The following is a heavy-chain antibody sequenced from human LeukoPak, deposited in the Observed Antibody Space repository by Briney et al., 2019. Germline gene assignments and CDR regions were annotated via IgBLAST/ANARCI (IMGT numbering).Heavy chain of an antibody. Sequence: SLRLSCAPSRFTFSNYRIHTGRQSPRQRLMWLSSIYSEGSSKNCADYGKGRFTISRDNAKNALFLQMDSVRDEDTDVYYCARGGSTTISYGDYWGQGTLVTVSS. D-gene: IGHD4-11*01. CDR1: RFTFSNYR. J-gene: IGHJ4*02. CDR3: ARGGSTTISYGDY. V-gene: IGHV3-74*01. CDR2: IYSEGSSK.